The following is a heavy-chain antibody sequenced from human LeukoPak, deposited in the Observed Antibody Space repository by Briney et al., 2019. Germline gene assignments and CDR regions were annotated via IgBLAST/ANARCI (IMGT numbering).Heavy chain of an antibody. J-gene: IGHJ4*02. CDR2: INPNSGGT. D-gene: IGHD6-6*01. Sequence: ASVKVSCKASGYTFTSYYMHWVRQAPGQGLEWMGWINPNSGGTNYVQKFQGRVTMTRDTSISTAYMELSRLRSDDTAVYYCARDRLRSSSYIDYWGQGTLVTVSS. CDR1: GYTFTSYY. V-gene: IGHV1-2*02. CDR3: ARDRLRSSSYIDY.